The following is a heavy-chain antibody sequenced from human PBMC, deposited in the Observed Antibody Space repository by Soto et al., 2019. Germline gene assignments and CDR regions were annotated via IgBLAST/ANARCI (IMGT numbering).Heavy chain of an antibody. CDR1: GFTFSDYY. CDR2: ISSSYT. CDR3: ARGVRTDEVPFDY. V-gene: IGHV3-11*06. D-gene: IGHD2-2*01. J-gene: IGHJ4*02. Sequence: GGSLRLSCAASGFTFSDYYMSWIRQAPGKGLEWVSYISSSYTNYADSVKGRFTISRDNAKNSLYLQMNSLRAEDTAVYYCARGVRTDEVPFDYWGQGTLVTVSS.